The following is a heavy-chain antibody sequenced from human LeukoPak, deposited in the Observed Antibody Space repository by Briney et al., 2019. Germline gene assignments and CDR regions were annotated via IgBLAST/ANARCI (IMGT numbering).Heavy chain of an antibody. D-gene: IGHD2-2*02. Sequence: GGSLRLSCAASGFTFSDYYMSWIRQAPGKGLEWVSYISSSGSTIYYADSVKGRFTISRDNAKNSLYLQMNSLRAEDTAVYYCVVSDIVVVPAAIGGYYFDYWGQGTLVTVSS. CDR1: GFTFSDYY. CDR2: ISSSGSTI. CDR3: VVSDIVVVPAAIGGYYFDY. J-gene: IGHJ4*02. V-gene: IGHV3-11*04.